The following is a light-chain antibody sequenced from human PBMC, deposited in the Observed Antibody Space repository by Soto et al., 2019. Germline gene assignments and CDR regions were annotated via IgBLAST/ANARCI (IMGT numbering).Light chain of an antibody. CDR3: AAWDDSLNGYV. CDR2: FNI. CDR1: SSNIGSNT. J-gene: IGLJ1*01. Sequence: QSVLSQPPSASGTPGQRVTISCSGSSSNIGSNTVSWYQQFPGTAPKLLIYFNIRRPSGVPDRFSGSKSGTSASLAISGLQSEDEADYYCAAWDDSLNGYVFGTGTKVTVL. V-gene: IGLV1-44*01.